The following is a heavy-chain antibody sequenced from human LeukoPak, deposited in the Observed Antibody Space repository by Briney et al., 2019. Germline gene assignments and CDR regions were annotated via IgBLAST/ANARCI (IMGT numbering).Heavy chain of an antibody. D-gene: IGHD6-13*01. J-gene: IGHJ4*02. V-gene: IGHV3-48*01. CDR2: ISSSSSTI. CDR3: ARDVSSSRVGSPFDY. Sequence: GGSLRLSCAASGFTFSSYSMNWFRQAPGKGRDWFSYISSSSSTIYYADSVKGRFTISRDNAKNSLYLQMNSLRAEDTAVYYCARDVSSSRVGSPFDYWGQGTLVTVSS. CDR1: GFTFSSYS.